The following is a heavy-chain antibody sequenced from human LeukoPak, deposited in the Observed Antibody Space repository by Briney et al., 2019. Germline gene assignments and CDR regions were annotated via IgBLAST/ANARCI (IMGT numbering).Heavy chain of an antibody. J-gene: IGHJ4*02. V-gene: IGHV3-74*03. CDR2: INGDGSST. CDR1: GFTFSRYS. D-gene: IGHD4-23*01. Sequence: GGSLRLSCAASGFTFSRYSMNWVRQAPGKGLVWVSRINGDGSSTTYADSVKGRFTISRDNAKNTLYLQMNSLRAEDTAVYYCAKGGTTVVDYWGQGTLVTVSS. CDR3: AKGGTTVVDY.